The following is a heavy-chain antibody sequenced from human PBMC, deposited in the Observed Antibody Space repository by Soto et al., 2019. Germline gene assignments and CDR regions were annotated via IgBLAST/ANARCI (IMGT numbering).Heavy chain of an antibody. V-gene: IGHV4-59*01. CDR3: ARGGASSKWLDP. CDR2: VYYSGNT. CDR1: GVSISGSY. J-gene: IGHJ5*02. D-gene: IGHD3-10*01. Sequence: SETLSLTYTVSGVSISGSYWSWIRQPPGKELEWIGFVYYSGNTYYNPSLESRVTISVDTSKNQFFLQLNSVTVADTAVYYCARGGASSKWLDPWGQGTLVTVSS.